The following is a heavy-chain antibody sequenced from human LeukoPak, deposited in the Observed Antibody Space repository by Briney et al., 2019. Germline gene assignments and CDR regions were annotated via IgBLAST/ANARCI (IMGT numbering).Heavy chain of an antibody. CDR3: ARQDILTGYFDY. V-gene: IGHV1-18*01. CDR1: GYTFTSYG. D-gene: IGHD3-9*01. J-gene: IGHJ4*02. Sequence: ASVKVSCKASGYTFTSYGISWVRQAPGQGLEWMGWISTYNGNTNYAQKLQGRVTMTTDTSTSTAYMELRSLRSDDTAVYYCARQDILTGYFDYWGQRTLVTVSS. CDR2: ISTYNGNT.